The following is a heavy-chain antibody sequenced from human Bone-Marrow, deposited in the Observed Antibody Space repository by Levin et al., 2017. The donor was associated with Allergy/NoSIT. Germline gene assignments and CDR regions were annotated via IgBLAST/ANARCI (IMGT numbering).Heavy chain of an antibody. D-gene: IGHD2-15*01. CDR3: ARGPPYYCTGGSCHAEYFQH. Sequence: GGSLRLSCAASGYTFSSYGMHWVRQAPGKGLEWVAIIWYDGNTQHYADSVKGRFTVSSDNSKKTVYLQMDTVRAEATAVYYCARGPPYYCTGGSCHAEYFQHWGQGTLLTVSS. CDR2: IWYDGNTQ. J-gene: IGHJ1*01. V-gene: IGHV3-33*01. CDR1: GYTFSSYG.